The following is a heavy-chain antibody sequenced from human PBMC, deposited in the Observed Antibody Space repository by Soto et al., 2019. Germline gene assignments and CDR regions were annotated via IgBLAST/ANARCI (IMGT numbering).Heavy chain of an antibody. CDR3: ARGPSSSSPYYYYGMDV. Sequence: ASVKVSCKASGYTFTGYYTHWVRQAPGQGLEWMGWINPNSGGTNYAQKFQGRVTMTRDTSISTAYMELSRLRSDDTAVYYCARGPSSSSPYYYYGMDVWDQGTTVTVSS. V-gene: IGHV1-2*02. CDR1: GYTFTGYY. J-gene: IGHJ6*02. CDR2: INPNSGGT. D-gene: IGHD6-6*01.